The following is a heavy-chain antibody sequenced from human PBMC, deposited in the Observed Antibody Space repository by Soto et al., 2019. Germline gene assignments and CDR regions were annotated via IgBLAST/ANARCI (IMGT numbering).Heavy chain of an antibody. CDR1: GFIFSEYA. V-gene: IGHV3-33*01. CDR3: ARARTPGFCSGGSCYALDY. D-gene: IGHD2-15*01. CDR2: IWYDGRNK. Sequence: QVQLVESGGGAVQPGTSLRLSCEASGFIFSEYAMHWVRQAPGKRLEWVTFIWYDGRNKYYEKSVRGRFTISRDNSKNLLFLQMSGLGVEDTAVYYCARARTPGFCSGGSCYALDYWGRGTLVTVSS. J-gene: IGHJ4*02.